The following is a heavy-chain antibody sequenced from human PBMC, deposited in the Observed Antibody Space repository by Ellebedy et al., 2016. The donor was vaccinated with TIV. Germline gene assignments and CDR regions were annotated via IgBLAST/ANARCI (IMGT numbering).Heavy chain of an antibody. D-gene: IGHD2-2*01. Sequence: GGSLRLSXAASGFTFSTYAMSWVRQAPGKRLEWVSAISGSGGSTYYADSVKGRLTISRDNSKNTLYLQMNSPRAEDTAVYYCAGGYCTSTSCRKNTDSWGQGTLVTVSS. V-gene: IGHV3-23*01. CDR1: GFTFSTYA. CDR3: AGGYCTSTSCRKNTDS. J-gene: IGHJ4*02. CDR2: ISGSGGST.